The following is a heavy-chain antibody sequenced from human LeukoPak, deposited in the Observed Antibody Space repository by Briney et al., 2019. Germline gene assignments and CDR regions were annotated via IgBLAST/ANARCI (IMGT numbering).Heavy chain of an antibody. V-gene: IGHV3-23*01. CDR1: GFSFGTYA. Sequence: PGGSLRLSCAASGFSFGTYAMSWVRQAPGKGLEWVSAVSATGGRTFYADSVKGRFTISRDNSKNTIYLQISSLRAEDTAVYYCANRPLDYWGQGTLVTVSS. CDR3: ANRPLDY. CDR2: VSATGGRT. J-gene: IGHJ4*02.